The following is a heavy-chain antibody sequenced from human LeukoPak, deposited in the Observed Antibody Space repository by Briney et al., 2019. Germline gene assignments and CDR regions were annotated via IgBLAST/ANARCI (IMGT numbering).Heavy chain of an antibody. CDR1: GFTFSDYY. CDR3: ARDTQSGIAAAFGMDV. CDR2: ISSSSSYT. D-gene: IGHD6-13*01. J-gene: IGHJ6*04. V-gene: IGHV3-11*06. Sequence: GGSLRLPCAASGFTFSDYYMSWIRQAPGKGLEWVSYISSSSSYTNYADSVKGRFTISRDNAKNSLYLQMNSLRAEDTAVYYCARDTQSGIAAAFGMDVWGKGTTVTVSS.